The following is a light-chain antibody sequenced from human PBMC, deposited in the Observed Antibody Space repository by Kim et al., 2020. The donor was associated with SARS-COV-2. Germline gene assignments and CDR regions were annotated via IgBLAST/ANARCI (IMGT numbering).Light chain of an antibody. CDR1: SLRSYY. V-gene: IGLV3-19*01. CDR2: DKN. J-gene: IGLJ3*02. Sequence: LGQTVRSTCQGDSLRSYYANWYQQKPGQAPVLVVYDKNNRPSGIPDRFSGSSSGNTASLTITGAQAEDEADYYCNSRDSSGNLNWVFGGGTKLTVL. CDR3: NSRDSSGNLNWV.